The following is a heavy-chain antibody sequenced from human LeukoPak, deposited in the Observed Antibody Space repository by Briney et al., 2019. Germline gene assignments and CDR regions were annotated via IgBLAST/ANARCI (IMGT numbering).Heavy chain of an antibody. CDR3: ARAPQDPYCSSTSCYDNYYGMDV. D-gene: IGHD2-2*01. CDR2: ISISGSTI. J-gene: IGHJ6*04. V-gene: IGHV3-48*03. Sequence: GGSLRLSCAASGFTFSSYEMNWVRQAPGKGLEWVSYISISGSTIYYADSVKGRFTISRDNAKNSLYLQMNSLRAEDTAVYYCARAPQDPYCSSTSCYDNYYGMDVWGKGTTVTVSS. CDR1: GFTFSSYE.